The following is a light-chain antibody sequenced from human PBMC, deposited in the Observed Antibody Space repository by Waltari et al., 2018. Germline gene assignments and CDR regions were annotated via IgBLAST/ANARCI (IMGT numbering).Light chain of an antibody. Sequence: DIQMTQSPSTLSASVGDRCTITCRASQSISSWLAWYQQKPGKAPKLLIYKASSSESGVPSRFSGSGSGTEFTLTLTSLQPDDFATYYCQQYDSYSATFGQGTKVEI. V-gene: IGKV1-5*03. J-gene: IGKJ1*01. CDR1: QSISSW. CDR2: KAS. CDR3: QQYDSYSAT.